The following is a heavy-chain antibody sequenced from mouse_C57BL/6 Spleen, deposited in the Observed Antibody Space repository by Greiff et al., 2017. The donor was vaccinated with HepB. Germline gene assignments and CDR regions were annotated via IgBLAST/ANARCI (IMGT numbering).Heavy chain of an antibody. V-gene: IGHV1-15*01. Sequence: QVQLQQSGAELVRPGASVTLSCKASGYTFTDYEMHWVKQTPVHGLEWIGAIDPETGGTAYNQKFKGKAILTADKSSSTAYMELRSLTSEDSAVYYCTRGKPSYAMDYWGQGTSVTVSS. CDR3: TRGKPSYAMDY. CDR2: IDPETGGT. CDR1: GYTFTDYE. J-gene: IGHJ4*01.